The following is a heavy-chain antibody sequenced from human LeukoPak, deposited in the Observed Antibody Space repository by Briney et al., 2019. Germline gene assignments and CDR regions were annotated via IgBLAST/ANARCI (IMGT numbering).Heavy chain of an antibody. V-gene: IGHV1-24*01. CDR2: FDPEDGET. J-gene: IGHJ4*02. CDR1: GYTLTELS. D-gene: IGHD3-22*01. Sequence: ASVKVSCKVSGYTLTELSMHWVRQAPGKGLEWMGGFDPEDGETIYAQKFQGRVTMTEDTSTDTAYMGLSSLRSEDTAVYYCATDSFYDSSGYSDYWGQGTLVTVSS. CDR3: ATDSFYDSSGYSDY.